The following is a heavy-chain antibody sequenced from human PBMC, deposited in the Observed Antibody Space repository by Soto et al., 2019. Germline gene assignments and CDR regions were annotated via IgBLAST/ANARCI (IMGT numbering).Heavy chain of an antibody. Sequence: LETLSLTCTVSGGSVSSGSYYWSWIRQPPGKGLEWIGYIYYSGSTNYNPSLKSRVTISVDTSKNQFSLKLSSVTAADTAVYYCAREQTSVGRYYYDSSGYPLSWFAPWGQGTLVTVSS. CDR1: GGSVSSGSYY. CDR2: IYYSGST. CDR3: AREQTSVGRYYYDSSGYPLSWFAP. J-gene: IGHJ5*02. V-gene: IGHV4-61*01. D-gene: IGHD3-22*01.